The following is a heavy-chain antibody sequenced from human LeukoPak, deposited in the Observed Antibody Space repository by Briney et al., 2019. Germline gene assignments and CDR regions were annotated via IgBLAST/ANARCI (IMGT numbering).Heavy chain of an antibody. CDR1: GFTFSSYE. J-gene: IGHJ3*02. D-gene: IGHD6-13*01. CDR3: ASYSSSWYRSAFDI. Sequence: GGSLRLSCAASGFTFSSYEMNWVRQAPGKGLEWVSAISGSGGSTYYADSVKGRFIISRDNSKNTLYLQMNSLRAEDTAVYYCASYSSSWYRSAFDIWGQGTMVTVSS. V-gene: IGHV3-23*01. CDR2: ISGSGGST.